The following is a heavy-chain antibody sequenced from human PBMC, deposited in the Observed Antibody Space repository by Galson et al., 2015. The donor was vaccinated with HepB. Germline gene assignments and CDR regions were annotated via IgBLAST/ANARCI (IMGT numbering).Heavy chain of an antibody. D-gene: IGHD5-18*01. V-gene: IGHV1-69*08. Sequence: SVKVSCKASGGTFSTYTFSWVRQAPGQGLEWMGGIIPFLDTANYAQRVQGRVTITADKSTSTVYMELRSLRSEDTAVYYCASSARAAMANYFDFWGRGTLVTVSS. CDR3: ASSARAAMANYFDF. CDR1: GGTFSTYT. J-gene: IGHJ4*02. CDR2: IIPFLDTA.